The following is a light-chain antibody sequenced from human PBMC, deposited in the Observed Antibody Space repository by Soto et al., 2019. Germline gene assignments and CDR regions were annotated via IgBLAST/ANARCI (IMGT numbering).Light chain of an antibody. CDR2: VVSSGEY. CDR3: ETWDRNTWV. CDR1: SGHSDFD. V-gene: IGLV4-60*03. Sequence: QSVLTHSSSASASLGSSVKLTCTLSSGHSDFDIAWHQQQPGKAPRYLMKVVSSGEYNKGSGVPDRFSGSSSGADRYLTISNVQSEDEANYFCETWDRNTWVFGGGTKVTVL. J-gene: IGLJ3*02.